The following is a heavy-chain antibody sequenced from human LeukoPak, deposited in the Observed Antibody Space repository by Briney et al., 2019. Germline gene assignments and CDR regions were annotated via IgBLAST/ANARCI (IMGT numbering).Heavy chain of an antibody. V-gene: IGHV4-59*13. CDR2: IHHSGST. J-gene: IGHJ4*02. CDR3: ARGVYIAAAQYGY. D-gene: IGHD6-13*01. CDR1: GGSISSSY. Sequence: SETLSLTCTVSGGSISSSYWSWIRQPPGKGLQWIGYIHHSGSTDSNPSIKSRVGVSIDTSKNQFSLKLSSVTAADTAVYYCARGVYIAAAQYGYWGQGTLVTVSS.